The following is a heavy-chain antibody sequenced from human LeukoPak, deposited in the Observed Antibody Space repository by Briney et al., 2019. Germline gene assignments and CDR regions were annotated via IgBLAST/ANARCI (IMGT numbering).Heavy chain of an antibody. Sequence: SETLSLTCAVYGGSFSGYYWSWIRQPPGKGLEWIGEINHSGSTNYNPSLKSRVTISVDTSKNQFSLKLSSVTAADTAVYYCARLSSPAPPFFDYWGQGILVTVSS. V-gene: IGHV4-34*01. CDR2: INHSGST. CDR3: ARLSSPAPPFFDY. D-gene: IGHD6-6*01. CDR1: GGSFSGYY. J-gene: IGHJ4*02.